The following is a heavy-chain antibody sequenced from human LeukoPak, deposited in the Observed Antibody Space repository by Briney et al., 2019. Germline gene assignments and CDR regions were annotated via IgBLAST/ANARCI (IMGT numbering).Heavy chain of an antibody. Sequence: SETLSLTCTVSGDSISSYYWSWIRQPPGKGLEWIGYIYYTGSTNYNPSLKSRVTLSLDTSKNQFSLKLSSVTAADTALYYCARMQGGYYFDYWGQGTLVTASS. J-gene: IGHJ4*02. CDR2: IYYTGST. CDR1: GDSISSYY. D-gene: IGHD1-26*01. CDR3: ARMQGGYYFDY. V-gene: IGHV4-59*01.